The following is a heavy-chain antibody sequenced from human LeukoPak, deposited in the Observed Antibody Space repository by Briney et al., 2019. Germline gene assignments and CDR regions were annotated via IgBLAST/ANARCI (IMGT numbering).Heavy chain of an antibody. CDR2: INAGNGNT. J-gene: IGHJ4*02. CDR1: GYTFTSYA. CDR3: ARGAPDYGDYEY. V-gene: IGHV1-3*01. D-gene: IGHD4-17*01. Sequence: GASVKVSCKASGYTFTSYAMHWVRQAPGQRLEWMGWINAGNGNTKYSQKFQGRVTITRDTSASTTYMELSSLRSEDTAVYYCARGAPDYGDYEYWGQGTLVTVSS.